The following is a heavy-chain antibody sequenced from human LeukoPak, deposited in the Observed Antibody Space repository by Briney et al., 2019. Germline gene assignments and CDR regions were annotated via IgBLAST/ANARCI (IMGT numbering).Heavy chain of an antibody. J-gene: IGHJ4*02. CDR1: GYSFTSYW. Sequence: GESLKISCKGSGYSFTSYWIGWVRQMPGKGLEWMGIIYPGDSDTRYSPPFQGQVTISADKSISTAYLQWSSLKASDTAMYYCALQTLGYCSSTSCYSDYWGQGTLVTVSS. D-gene: IGHD2-2*01. V-gene: IGHV5-51*01. CDR3: ALQTLGYCSSTSCYSDY. CDR2: IYPGDSDT.